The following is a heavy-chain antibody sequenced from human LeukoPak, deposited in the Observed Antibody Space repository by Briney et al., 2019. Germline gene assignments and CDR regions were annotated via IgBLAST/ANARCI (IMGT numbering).Heavy chain of an antibody. CDR3: ARVRIAAPNWFDP. D-gene: IGHD6-6*01. Sequence: PGGSLRLSCAASGFTFGSYSMNWVRQAPGKGLEWVSSISSSSSYIYYADSVKGRFTISRDNAKNSLYLQMNSLRAEDTAVYYCARVRIAAPNWFDPWGQGTLVTVSS. V-gene: IGHV3-21*01. CDR1: GFTFGSYS. CDR2: ISSSSSYI. J-gene: IGHJ5*02.